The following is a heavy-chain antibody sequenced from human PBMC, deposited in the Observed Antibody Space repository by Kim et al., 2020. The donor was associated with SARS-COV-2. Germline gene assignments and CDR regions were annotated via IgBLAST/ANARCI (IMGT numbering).Heavy chain of an antibody. CDR2: ISGSGGST. V-gene: IGHV3-23*01. Sequence: GGSLRLSCAASGFTFSSYAMSWVRQAPGKGLEWVSAISGSGGSTYYADSVKGRFTISRDNSKNTLYLQMNSMRAEDTAVYYCAKVVKDFGELLDYWGQGTLVTVSS. D-gene: IGHD3-10*01. CDR1: GFTFSSYA. CDR3: AKVVKDFGELLDY. J-gene: IGHJ4*02.